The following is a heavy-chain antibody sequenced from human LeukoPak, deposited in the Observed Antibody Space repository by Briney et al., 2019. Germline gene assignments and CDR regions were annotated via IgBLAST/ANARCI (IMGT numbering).Heavy chain of an antibody. CDR1: GGSISSHY. CDR2: IYYSGST. Sequence: SETLSLTCTVSGGSISSHYWSWIRQPPEKGLEWIGYIYYSGSTNYNPSLKSRVTISVDTSKNQFSLKLSSVTAADTAVYYCARRSTNYYYMDVWGKGTTVTVSS. J-gene: IGHJ6*03. V-gene: IGHV4-59*11. CDR3: ARRSTNYYYMDV. D-gene: IGHD2-2*01.